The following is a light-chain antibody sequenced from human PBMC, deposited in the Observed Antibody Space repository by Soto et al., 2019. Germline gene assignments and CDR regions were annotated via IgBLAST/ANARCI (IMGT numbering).Light chain of an antibody. Sequence: DIVMTQAPDSLAVSLGEMATINCKSSQSVLYTNNKNYLAWNQQKPGQPPKLLNYWASTRESGVHDRFSGSGCGTDSTLTISSLQADDVAVYYCQQYYDAPQTFGQGTKVEIK. V-gene: IGKV4-1*01. J-gene: IGKJ1*01. CDR3: QQYYDAPQT. CDR1: QSVLYTNNKNY. CDR2: WAS.